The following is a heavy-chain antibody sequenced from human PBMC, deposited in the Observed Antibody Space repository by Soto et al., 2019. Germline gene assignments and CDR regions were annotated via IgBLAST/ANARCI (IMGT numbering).Heavy chain of an antibody. D-gene: IGHD3-3*01. V-gene: IGHV1-69*13. Sequence: GASVKVSCKASGGTFSSYAISWVRQAPGQGLEWMGGIIPIFGTANYAQKFQGRVTITADESTSTAYMELSSLRSEDTAVYYCARDRGDFWSGYPPTDYYGMDVWGQGTTVTVSS. CDR1: GGTFSSYA. CDR3: ARDRGDFWSGYPPTDYYGMDV. J-gene: IGHJ6*02. CDR2: IIPIFGTA.